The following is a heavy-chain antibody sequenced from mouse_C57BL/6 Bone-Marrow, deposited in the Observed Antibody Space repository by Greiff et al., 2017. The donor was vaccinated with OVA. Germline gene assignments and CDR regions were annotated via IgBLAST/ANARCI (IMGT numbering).Heavy chain of an antibody. CDR2: IDPEDGET. CDR3: AHYDGNYDRCFDV. V-gene: IGHV14-2*01. J-gene: IGHJ1*03. CDR1: GFTFNDYY. D-gene: IGHD2-1*01. Sequence: VQLQQSGAELVKPGASVKLSCTASGFTFNDYYMHWVKQRTEQGLEWIGRIDPEDGETKYAPKFQGKATITADTSSNTAYLQLSSLTSEDTAVYYCAHYDGNYDRCFDVWGTGTTVTVSS.